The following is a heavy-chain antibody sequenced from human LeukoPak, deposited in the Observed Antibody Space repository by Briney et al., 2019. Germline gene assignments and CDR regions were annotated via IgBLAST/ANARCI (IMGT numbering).Heavy chain of an antibody. CDR1: GYTFTGYY. Sequence: ASVKVSCKASGYTFTGYYMHWVRQVPGQGLEWMGWINPNSGGTNYAQKFQGRVTMTRDTSISTAYMELSRLRSDDTAVYYCARDNSGYDYTFDYWGQGTLVTVSS. J-gene: IGHJ4*02. D-gene: IGHD5-12*01. CDR3: ARDNSGYDYTFDY. CDR2: INPNSGGT. V-gene: IGHV1-2*02.